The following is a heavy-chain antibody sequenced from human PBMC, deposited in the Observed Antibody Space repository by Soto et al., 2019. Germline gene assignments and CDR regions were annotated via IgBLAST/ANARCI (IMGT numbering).Heavy chain of an antibody. D-gene: IGHD6-19*01. CDR1: GGSINSNYF. CDR2: IYYGGNT. CDR3: ATIIYSSAWSRDF. J-gene: IGHJ4*02. V-gene: IGHV4-39*01. Sequence: SETLSLTCAVSGGSINSNYFWGWIRQPPGRGLEWIGSIYYGGNTYYNPSLKSRVTISADLSKNQFSLNLNSVTAADTAVYYCATIIYSSAWSRDFWGQGTLVTVSS.